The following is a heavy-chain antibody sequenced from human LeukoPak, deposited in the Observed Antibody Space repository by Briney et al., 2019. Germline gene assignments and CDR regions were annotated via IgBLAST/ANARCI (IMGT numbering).Heavy chain of an antibody. CDR1: GFTFSSYW. CDR2: IFYSGST. V-gene: IGHV4-59*12. D-gene: IGHD2-8*01. Sequence: GSLRLSCAASGFTFSSYWMTWVRQAPGKGLEWIGYIFYSGSTYYSPSLKSRVSISLDTSKNHFSLQLSAMTAADTAVYYCARVLLSDCTHGVCKWFDPWGQGTLVTVSS. CDR3: ARVLLSDCTHGVCKWFDP. J-gene: IGHJ5*02.